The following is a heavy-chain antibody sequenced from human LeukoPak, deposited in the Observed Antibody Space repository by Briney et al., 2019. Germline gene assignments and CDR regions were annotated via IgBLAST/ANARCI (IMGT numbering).Heavy chain of an antibody. V-gene: IGHV3-11*01. Sequence: PGGSLRLSCAASGFTFSDYYMSWIRQAPGKGLEWVSYISSSGSTIYYADSVEGRFTISRDNAKNSLYLQMNSLRAEDTAVYYCARMVNYGGNSYYYYGMDVWGQGTTVTVSS. D-gene: IGHD4-17*01. CDR2: ISSSGSTI. J-gene: IGHJ6*02. CDR1: GFTFSDYY. CDR3: ARMVNYGGNSYYYYGMDV.